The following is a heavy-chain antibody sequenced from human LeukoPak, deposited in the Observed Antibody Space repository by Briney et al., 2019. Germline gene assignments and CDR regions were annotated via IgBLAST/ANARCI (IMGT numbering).Heavy chain of an antibody. CDR3: ARDSEATDYYDSSGYYYNWFDP. CDR1: GFTFSSYG. CDR2: ISSSSSYI. D-gene: IGHD3-22*01. Sequence: GGSLRLSCAASGFTFSSYGMNWVRQAPGKGLEWVSSISSSSSYIYYADSVKGRFTISRDNAKNSLYLQMNSLRAEDTAVYYCARDSEATDYYDSSGYYYNWFDPWGQGTLVTVSS. J-gene: IGHJ5*02. V-gene: IGHV3-21*01.